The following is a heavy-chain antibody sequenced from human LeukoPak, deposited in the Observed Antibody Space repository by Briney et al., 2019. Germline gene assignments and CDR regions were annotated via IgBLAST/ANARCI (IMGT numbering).Heavy chain of an antibody. V-gene: IGHV3-64*01. CDR2: ISSNGGST. CDR3: ARALAKVVTNNWFDP. J-gene: IGHJ5*02. D-gene: IGHD3-22*01. Sequence: GGSLRLSCAASGFTFSSYAMHWVRQAPGKGLEYVSAISSNGGSTYYANSVKGRFTISRDNSKNTLYLQMGSLRAEDMAVYYCARALAKVVTNNWFDPWGQGTLVTVSS. CDR1: GFTFSSYA.